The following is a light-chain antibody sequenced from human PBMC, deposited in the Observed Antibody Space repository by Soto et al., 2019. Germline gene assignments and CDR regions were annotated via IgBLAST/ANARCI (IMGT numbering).Light chain of an antibody. Sequence: QSALTQPASVSGSPGQSISISCNGTSTDVGSYDLVSWYQQNPGKAPKLIIYEGSKRPSGVSNRFSGSKSGITASLTISGLQAEDEADYYCCSYAGSSTLVFGGGTKLTVL. CDR2: EGS. J-gene: IGLJ2*01. V-gene: IGLV2-23*01. CDR3: CSYAGSSTLV. CDR1: STDVGSYDL.